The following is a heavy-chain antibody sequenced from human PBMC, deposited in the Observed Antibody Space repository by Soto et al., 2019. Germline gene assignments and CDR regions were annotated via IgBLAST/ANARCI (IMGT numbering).Heavy chain of an antibody. Sequence: QVQLQESGPGLVKPSETMSLTCTVSGVSISNSYCSWVRQPPGKKLEWIGHIWNSGTTDYNPSLRGRVTMSVDTSKNQVSLRLGSVTATGTAVYYCTRGGGSYTTGWYNDYWGQGTLVTVSS. CDR3: TRGGGSYTTGWYNDY. D-gene: IGHD6-19*01. CDR2: IWNSGTT. V-gene: IGHV4-4*09. J-gene: IGHJ4*02. CDR1: GVSISNSY.